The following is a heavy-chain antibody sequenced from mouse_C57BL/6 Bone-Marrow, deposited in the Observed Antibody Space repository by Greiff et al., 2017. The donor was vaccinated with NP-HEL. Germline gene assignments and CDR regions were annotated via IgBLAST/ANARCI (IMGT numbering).Heavy chain of an antibody. CDR1: GFTFSDYG. D-gene: IGHD2-4*01. V-gene: IGHV5-17*01. Sequence: EVKLEESGGGLVKPGGSLKLSCAASGFTFSDYGMHWVRQAPEKGLEWVAYISSGSSTIYYADTVKGRFTISRDNAKNTLFLQMTSLRSEDTAMYYCARGGLRLYAMDYWGQGTSVTVSS. CDR2: ISSGSSTI. J-gene: IGHJ4*01. CDR3: ARGGLRLYAMDY.